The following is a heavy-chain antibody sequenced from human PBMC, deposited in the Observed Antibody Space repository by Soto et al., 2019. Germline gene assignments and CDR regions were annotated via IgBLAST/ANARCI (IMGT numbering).Heavy chain of an antibody. Sequence: ILSLTCTVSVASIIGFYWSWIRKSAGKGLEWIGRIYATGTTDYNPSLKSRVMMSVDTSKKQFSLKLRSVTAADTAVYYCVRDGTKTLRDWFDPWGQGISVTVSS. V-gene: IGHV4-4*07. D-gene: IGHD1-1*01. CDR3: VRDGTKTLRDWFDP. CDR2: IYATGTT. CDR1: VASIIGFY. J-gene: IGHJ5*02.